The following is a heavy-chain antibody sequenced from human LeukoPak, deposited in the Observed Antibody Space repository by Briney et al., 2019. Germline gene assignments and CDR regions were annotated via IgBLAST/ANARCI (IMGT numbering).Heavy chain of an antibody. Sequence: GGSLRLSCVGSGFAFHNYAMHWVRRPPGKGLEWVSAINWNSDTKAYADSVKGRFTISRDRARNSLYLQMDSLRPEDTALYYCAKSPTGTTVVRFYYFDYWGQGTLVTVSS. V-gene: IGHV3-9*01. D-gene: IGHD1-1*01. CDR1: GFAFHNYA. CDR3: AKSPTGTTVVRFYYFDY. J-gene: IGHJ4*02. CDR2: INWNSDTK.